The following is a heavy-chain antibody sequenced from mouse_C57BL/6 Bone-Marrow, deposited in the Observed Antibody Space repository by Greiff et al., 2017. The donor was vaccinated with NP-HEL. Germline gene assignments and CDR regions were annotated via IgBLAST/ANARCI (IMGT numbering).Heavy chain of an antibody. V-gene: IGHV10-3*01. CDR1: GFTFNTYA. CDR3: VRTRWLLVFAY. Sequence: EVKLMESGGGLVQPKGSLTLSCAASGFTFNTYAMHWVRQAPGKGLEWVARIRSNSSNYATYYADSVKDRFTISRDDSQSMLYLQMNNLKTEDTAMYDCVRTRWLLVFAYWGQGTLVTVSA. J-gene: IGHJ3*01. D-gene: IGHD2-3*01. CDR2: IRSNSSNYAT.